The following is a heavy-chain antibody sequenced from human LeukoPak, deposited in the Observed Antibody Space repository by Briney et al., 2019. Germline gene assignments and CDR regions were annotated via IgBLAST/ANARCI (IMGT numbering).Heavy chain of an antibody. CDR3: AKIQGYMDV. CDR1: RFTSSNHG. CDR2: VTGNAATP. Sequence: GESLRLSCAASRFTSSNHGMIWVRQDPGGGLGWVSAVTGNAATPYYADSVKGRFTISRDNSKNTLYLQMNSLRAEDTGVYYCAKIQGYMDVWGKGTTVTVSS. J-gene: IGHJ6*03. V-gene: IGHV3-23*01.